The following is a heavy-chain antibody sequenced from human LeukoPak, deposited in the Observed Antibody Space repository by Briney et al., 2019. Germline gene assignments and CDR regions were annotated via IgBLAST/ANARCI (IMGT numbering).Heavy chain of an antibody. V-gene: IGHV4-39*07. Sequence: SETLSLTCTVSGGSISSSSYYRGWIRQPPGKGLEWIGSIYYSGSTYYNPSLKSRVTISVDTSKNQFSLKLSSVTAADTAVYYCARAEEVSPIDYWGQGTLVTVSS. D-gene: IGHD6-6*01. CDR3: ARAEEVSPIDY. J-gene: IGHJ4*02. CDR2: IYYSGST. CDR1: GGSISSSSYY.